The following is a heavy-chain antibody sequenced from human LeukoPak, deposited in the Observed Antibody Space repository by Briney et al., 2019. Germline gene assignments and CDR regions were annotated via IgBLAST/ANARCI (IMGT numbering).Heavy chain of an antibody. J-gene: IGHJ4*02. D-gene: IGHD5-18*01. V-gene: IGHV3-66*01. CDR1: GFTVNNNY. CDR2: IYGGGTT. CDR3: ARAGKETEMQIWLPFDY. Sequence: GGSLRLSCAASGFTVNNNYMTWVRQAPGKGLEWVSVIYGGGTTYYAGPVKGRFSISRDNSKNTLYLQMNSLRAEDTALYFCARAGKETEMQIWLPFDYWGQGTLVTVSS.